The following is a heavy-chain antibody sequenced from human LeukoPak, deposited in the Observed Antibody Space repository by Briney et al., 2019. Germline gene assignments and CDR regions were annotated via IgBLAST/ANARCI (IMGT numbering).Heavy chain of an antibody. D-gene: IGHD2-15*01. J-gene: IGHJ4*02. V-gene: IGHV1-2*02. Sequence: ASVKVSCKASGYIFTGYYMHWVRQAPGQGLEWMGWINPNSGDTNYAQKFQGRVTMTRDTSISTAYMELSRLRSDDTAVYSCAREAVCSGGSCHLDYWGQGTLVTVSS. CDR1: GYIFTGYY. CDR2: INPNSGDT. CDR3: AREAVCSGGSCHLDY.